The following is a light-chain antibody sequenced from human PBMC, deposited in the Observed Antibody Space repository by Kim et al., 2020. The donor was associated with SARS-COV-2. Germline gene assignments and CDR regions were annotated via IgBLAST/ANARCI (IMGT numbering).Light chain of an antibody. J-gene: IGLJ2*01. CDR1: SLRRYY. CDR3: NSRDSNDNVV. CDR2: GKN. Sequence: VALGQTVRITCQGDSLRRYYATCYQQKPGQAPILVIYGKNNRPSGIPDRFSGSCSGNTASLTITGTQAGDEADYYCNSRDSNDNVVFGGGTQLTVL. V-gene: IGLV3-19*01.